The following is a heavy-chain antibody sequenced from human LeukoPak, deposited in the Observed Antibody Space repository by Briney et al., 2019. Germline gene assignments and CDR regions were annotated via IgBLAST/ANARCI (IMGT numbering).Heavy chain of an antibody. Sequence: GGSLRLSCAASGFTFSRYWMSWVRQAPEKGREWVATIKQDGSVKHYVDSVKGRFPISRDKAMNSLYLQMNSLRAEDTAVYYCARDDQRMTFHIWGQGGVVTVSS. CDR2: IKQDGSVK. CDR1: GFTFSRYW. V-gene: IGHV3-7*05. J-gene: IGHJ3*02. D-gene: IGHD2-15*01. CDR3: ARDDQRMTFHI.